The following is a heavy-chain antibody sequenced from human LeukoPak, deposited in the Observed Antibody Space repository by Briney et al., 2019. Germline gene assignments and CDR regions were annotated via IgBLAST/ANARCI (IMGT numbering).Heavy chain of an antibody. D-gene: IGHD5-24*01. V-gene: IGHV1-18*01. CDR2: ISAYNGNT. CDR3: ARVFPLSSYKPFDP. J-gene: IGHJ5*02. Sequence: ASVKVSCKASGYTFTSYGTSWVRQAPGQGLEWMGWISAYNGNTNYAQKLQGRVTMTTDTSTSTAYMELRSLRSDDTAVYYCARVFPLSSYKPFDPWGQGTLVTVPS. CDR1: GYTFTSYG.